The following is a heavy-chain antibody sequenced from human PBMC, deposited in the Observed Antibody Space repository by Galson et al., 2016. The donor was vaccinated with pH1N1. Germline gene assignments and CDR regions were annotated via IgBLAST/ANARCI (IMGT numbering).Heavy chain of an antibody. Sequence: ETLSLTCTVSGDSIGRHYWSWIRQPAGKGLQYIGRIWIGGSTHYNDSLKRRVTMSVDTSTNQFSLKLTSVTAADTAVYYCVRDRRCSGSSCYLWYFDLWGRGALVTVSS. CDR2: IWIGGST. V-gene: IGHV4-4*07. CDR1: GDSIGRHY. D-gene: IGHD2-15*01. CDR3: VRDRRCSGSSCYLWYFDL. J-gene: IGHJ2*01.